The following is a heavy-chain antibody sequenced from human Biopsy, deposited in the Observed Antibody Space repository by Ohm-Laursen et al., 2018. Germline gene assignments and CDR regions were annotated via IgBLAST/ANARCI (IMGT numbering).Heavy chain of an antibody. V-gene: IGHV1-46*01. Sequence: ASVKVSCKASGYTFTTYYIHWVRQAPGQGLEWMGIINPGGNSTAYTQNFQGRVTMTWDTSTTTVYMELRSLRSDGTAVYYCARDRPSVPTYAVYWGQGTLVTVSP. D-gene: IGHD2-8*01. CDR3: ARDRPSVPTYAVY. CDR1: GYTFTTYY. CDR2: INPGGNST. J-gene: IGHJ4*02.